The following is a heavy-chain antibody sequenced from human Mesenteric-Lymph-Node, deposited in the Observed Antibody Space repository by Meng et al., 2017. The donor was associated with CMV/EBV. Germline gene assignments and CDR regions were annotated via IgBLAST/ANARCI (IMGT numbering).Heavy chain of an antibody. CDR2: INIDGTGT. Sequence: GESLKISCAASGFIFSSYWMDWVRQAPGKGLVWVSRINIDGTGTTYADSVKGRFTISRDNAKNTVYLQMNSLRAEDTAVYYCARDGQLYSSSPKIDYWGQGTLVTVSS. CDR1: GFIFSSYW. J-gene: IGHJ4*02. V-gene: IGHV3-74*01. CDR3: ARDGQLYSSSPKIDY. D-gene: IGHD6-6*01.